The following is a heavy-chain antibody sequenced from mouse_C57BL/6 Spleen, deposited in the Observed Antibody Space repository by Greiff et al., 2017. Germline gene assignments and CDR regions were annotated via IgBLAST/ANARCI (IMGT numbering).Heavy chain of an antibody. CDR1: GYTFTSYW. D-gene: IGHD2-1*01. V-gene: IGHV1-69*01. CDR2: IDPSASST. Sequence: QVQLQQSGAELVMPGASVKLSCKASGYTFTSYWMHWVKQRPGQGLEWIGDIDPSASSTNYNPKFKGKSTWTVDKSSSAAYMQLSSLASEDSAVYYCARGAFYRDYWGQGTTLTGSS. CDR3: ARGAFYRDY. J-gene: IGHJ2*01.